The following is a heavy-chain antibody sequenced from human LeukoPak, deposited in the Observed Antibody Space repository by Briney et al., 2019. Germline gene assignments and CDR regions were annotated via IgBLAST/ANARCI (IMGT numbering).Heavy chain of an antibody. Sequence: SETLSLTCTVSGGSISSYYWSWIRQPAGRRLEWIGRIYTSGSTNYNPSLKSRVSMSVDTSKNQFSLKLSSATAADTAVYYCARVDPLPGIAAAGEEWFDPWGQGTLVTVSS. D-gene: IGHD6-13*01. CDR2: IYTSGST. CDR3: ARVDPLPGIAAAGEEWFDP. CDR1: GGSISSYY. J-gene: IGHJ5*02. V-gene: IGHV4-4*07.